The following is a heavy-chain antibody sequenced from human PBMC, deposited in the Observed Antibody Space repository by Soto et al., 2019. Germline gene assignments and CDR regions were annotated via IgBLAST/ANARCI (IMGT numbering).Heavy chain of an antibody. CDR2: ISSNSAYI. Sequence: PGGSLRLSCAASGFTFRSFTMNWVRQAPGKGLEWVSTISSNSAYIYYTDALRGRFTISRDNAKNSLHLQMNSLRAEDTAVYYCAKDLRLGPVRFLEWYDYYYGMDVWGQGTTVTVSS. J-gene: IGHJ6*02. V-gene: IGHV3-21*04. D-gene: IGHD3-3*01. CDR1: GFTFRSFT. CDR3: AKDLRLGPVRFLEWYDYYYGMDV.